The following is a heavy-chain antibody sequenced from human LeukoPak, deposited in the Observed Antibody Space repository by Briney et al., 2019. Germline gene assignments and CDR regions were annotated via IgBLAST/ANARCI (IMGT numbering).Heavy chain of an antibody. CDR2: IYYSGST. CDR1: GGSISSYY. Sequence: PSETLSLTCTVSGGSISSYYWSWIRQPPGKGLEWIGYIYYSGSTNYNPSLKSRVTISVDTSKNQFSLKLSSVTAADTAVYYCARLRGGVIVMEWWGRFDDWGQGTLVTVCS. CDR3: ARLRGGVIVMEWWGRFDD. J-gene: IGHJ4*02. V-gene: IGHV4-59*08. D-gene: IGHD3-16*02.